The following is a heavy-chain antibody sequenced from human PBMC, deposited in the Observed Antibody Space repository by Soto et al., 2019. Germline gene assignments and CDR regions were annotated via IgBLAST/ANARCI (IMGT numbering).Heavy chain of an antibody. CDR3: ARVVSFIGYFDY. Sequence: SETLSLTCTVSGGSISSGGYYWSWIRQHPGKGLEWIGYIYYSGSTYYNPSLKSRVTISVDTSKNQFSLKLSSVTAADTAVYYCARVVSFIGYFDYWGQGTLVTVSS. D-gene: IGHD3-10*01. CDR2: IYYSGST. CDR1: GGSISSGGYY. V-gene: IGHV4-31*03. J-gene: IGHJ4*02.